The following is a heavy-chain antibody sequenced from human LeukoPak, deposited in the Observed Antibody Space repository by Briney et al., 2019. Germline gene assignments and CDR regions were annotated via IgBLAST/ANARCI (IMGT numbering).Heavy chain of an antibody. CDR2: IYHSGST. V-gene: IGHV4-38-2*01. Sequence: PSETLSLTCAVSGYSISSGYYWGWIRQPPGKGLEWIGSIYHSGSTYYNPSLKSRVTISVDTSKNQFSLKLSSVTAADMAVYYCAKYSSGWYYYMDVWGKGTTVTVSS. CDR1: GYSISSGYY. D-gene: IGHD6-19*01. J-gene: IGHJ6*03. CDR3: AKYSSGWYYYMDV.